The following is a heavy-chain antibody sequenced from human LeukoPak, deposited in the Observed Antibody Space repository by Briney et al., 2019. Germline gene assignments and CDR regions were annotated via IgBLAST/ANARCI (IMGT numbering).Heavy chain of an antibody. J-gene: IGHJ6*02. CDR1: GGSISSYY. Sequence: SETLPLTCTVSGGSISSYYWSWIRQPPGKGLEWIGYIYDSGSTNYNPSLKSRVTISLDTSKKQFSLKLTSVTATDTAVFYCARHYYGSGSSPMDVWGQGTTVTVSS. D-gene: IGHD3-10*01. CDR2: IYDSGST. V-gene: IGHV4-59*08. CDR3: ARHYYGSGSSPMDV.